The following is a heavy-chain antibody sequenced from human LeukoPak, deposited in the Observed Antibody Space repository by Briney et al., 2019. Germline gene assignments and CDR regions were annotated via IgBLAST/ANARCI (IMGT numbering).Heavy chain of an antibody. Sequence: GGSLRLSCAASGFTFDDFAMHWVRQVPGKGLEWVSGISWNSGSIAYADSVKGRFTISRDNAKNSLYLQMNSLRDEDTALYYCAKGGCSSTSCPPFDPWGQGTLVTVSS. CDR2: ISWNSGSI. CDR1: GFTFDDFA. V-gene: IGHV3-9*01. J-gene: IGHJ5*02. D-gene: IGHD2-2*01. CDR3: AKGGCSSTSCPPFDP.